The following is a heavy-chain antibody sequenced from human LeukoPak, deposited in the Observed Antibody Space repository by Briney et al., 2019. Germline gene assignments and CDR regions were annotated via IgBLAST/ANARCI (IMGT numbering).Heavy chain of an antibody. V-gene: IGHV4-31*03. J-gene: IGHJ3*02. Sequence: TQTLCHSCTVSGGSISSGGYYWSWIRQHPGKGLEWIGYIYYSGSTYYNPSLKSRVTISVDTSKNQFSLKLSSVTAADTAVYYCARKRVHHDAFDIRGQGTKVSVFS. CDR3: ARKRVHHDAFDI. CDR1: GGSISSGGYY. CDR2: IYYSGST.